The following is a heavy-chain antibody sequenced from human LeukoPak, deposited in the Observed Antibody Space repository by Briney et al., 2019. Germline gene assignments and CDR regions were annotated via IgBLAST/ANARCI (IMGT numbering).Heavy chain of an antibody. CDR2: VYYSGST. D-gene: IGHD4-11*01. J-gene: IGHJ5*02. V-gene: IGHV4-59*01. CDR3: ARDYGNYFGWFDP. CDR1: SGSISTYY. Sequence: SETLSLTCTVSSGSISTYYWGWIRQPPGKGLEWIGCVYYSGSTNYNPSLKSRVAISLDTSKNQFSLKLSSVTAADTAVYYCARDYGNYFGWFDPWGQGTLVTVSS.